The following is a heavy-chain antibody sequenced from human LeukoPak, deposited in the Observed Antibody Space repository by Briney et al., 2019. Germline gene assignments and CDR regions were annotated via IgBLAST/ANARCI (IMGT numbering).Heavy chain of an antibody. D-gene: IGHD1-7*01. CDR3: ARGISGTWYFDY. V-gene: IGHV4-34*01. Sequence: SETLSLTCAVYGGSFSGHYWTWIRQPPGMGLEWIGEINHSGSTTYNPSLNTRVTISVDTSKNQISLKLSSVTAADTAVYYCARGISGTWYFDYWGQGTLVTVSS. CDR2: INHSGST. CDR1: GGSFSGHY. J-gene: IGHJ4*02.